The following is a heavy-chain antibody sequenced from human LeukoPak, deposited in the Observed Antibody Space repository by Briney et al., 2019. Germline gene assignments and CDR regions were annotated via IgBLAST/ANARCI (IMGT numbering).Heavy chain of an antibody. CDR2: INPSGGST. J-gene: IGHJ4*02. D-gene: IGHD5-12*01. CDR3: ARWRSGYGLDY. V-gene: IGHV1-46*01. CDR1: GYTFTSYY. Sequence: GASVKVSCKASGYTFTSYYMHWVRQAPGQGLEWMGIINPSGGSTSYAQKFQGRVTMTRDMSTSTVYMELSSLRSEDTAVYYCARWRSGYGLDYWGQGTLVTVSS.